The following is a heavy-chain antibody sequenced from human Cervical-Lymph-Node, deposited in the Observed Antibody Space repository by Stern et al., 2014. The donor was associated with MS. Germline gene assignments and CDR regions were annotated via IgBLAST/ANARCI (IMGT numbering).Heavy chain of an antibody. CDR1: GGTFNRYV. J-gene: IGHJ4*02. V-gene: IGHV1-69*01. D-gene: IGHD5-18*01. Sequence: QVQLVQSGAEVKKPGSSVKVSCKASGGTFNRYVFSWVRQAPGQGLEWMGGISPLFGKANYAQKFQGRVSLTADESASTTYMEVTSLRSEDTAIYYCATERGNTYGFENGGQGTLVTVSS. CDR3: ATERGNTYGFEN. CDR2: ISPLFGKA.